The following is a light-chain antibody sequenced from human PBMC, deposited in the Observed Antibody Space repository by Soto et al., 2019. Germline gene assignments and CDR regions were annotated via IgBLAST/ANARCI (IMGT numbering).Light chain of an antibody. Sequence: DIQMTQSPSTLSASVGDRVSITCRASQSISTWLAWYQQKPGKAPKLLIHKASSLESGVPSRFSGSGSGTDFTLTISSLQPEDFATYYCQQLNSYPTFGQGTRLEIK. CDR2: KAS. CDR3: QQLNSYPT. V-gene: IGKV1-5*03. J-gene: IGKJ5*01. CDR1: QSISTW.